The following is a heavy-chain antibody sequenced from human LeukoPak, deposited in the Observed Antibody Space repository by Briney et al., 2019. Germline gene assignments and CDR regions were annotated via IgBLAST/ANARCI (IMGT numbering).Heavy chain of an antibody. D-gene: IGHD6-13*01. Sequence: PGGSLRLSCAASGFTFSSYSRTWVRQAPGKRLEWVSSISSSGNYIYYADSVKGRFAISRDNAKNSLYLQMNSLRAEDTAVYYCARDPFSSSWYGAFDIWGQGTMVTVSS. CDR3: ARDPFSSSWYGAFDI. CDR2: ISSSGNYI. CDR1: GFTFSSYS. J-gene: IGHJ3*02. V-gene: IGHV3-21*01.